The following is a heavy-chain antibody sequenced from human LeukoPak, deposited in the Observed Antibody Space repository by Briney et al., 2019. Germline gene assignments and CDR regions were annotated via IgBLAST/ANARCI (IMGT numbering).Heavy chain of an antibody. CDR1: GHTFTSYG. Sequence: GASVKVSCKASGHTFTSYGISWVRQAPGQGLEWMGWISAYNGNTNYAQKLQGRVTMTTGTSTSTAYMELRSLRSDDTAVYYCASASSSSMALDYWGQGTLVTVSS. J-gene: IGHJ4*02. V-gene: IGHV1-18*01. CDR3: ASASSSSMALDY. D-gene: IGHD6-6*01. CDR2: ISAYNGNT.